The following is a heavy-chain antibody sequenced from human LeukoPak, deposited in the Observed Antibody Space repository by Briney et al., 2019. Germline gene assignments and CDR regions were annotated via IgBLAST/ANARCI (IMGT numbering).Heavy chain of an antibody. CDR2: VFYNGNT. CDR3: ARRSPLLAVVTAHYYDY. J-gene: IGHJ4*02. Sequence: SETLSLACTVSGDSVSNTNYFWGWIRQPPGKYLEWIGEVFYNGNTYYNPSLKSRVTIFRDTSKNQFSLMLTSVTAAYTAIYFCARRSPLLAVVTAHYYDYWGQGTLVTVSS. D-gene: IGHD2-15*01. CDR1: GDSVSNTNYF. V-gene: IGHV4-39*01.